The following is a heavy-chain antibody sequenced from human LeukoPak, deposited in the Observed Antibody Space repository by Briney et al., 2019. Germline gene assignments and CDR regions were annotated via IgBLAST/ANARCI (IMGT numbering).Heavy chain of an antibody. CDR2: ISTSGGTT. V-gene: IGHV3-23*01. D-gene: IGHD3-10*02. Sequence: GGSLRLSCAASGFTFSSYAMSWVRQAPGKGLEWVSAISTSGGTTYYADSVKGRFTISRDNAKNSLYLQMNSLRAEDTAVYYCAELGITMIGGVWGKGTTVTISS. CDR1: GFTFSSYA. CDR3: AELGITMIGGV. J-gene: IGHJ6*04.